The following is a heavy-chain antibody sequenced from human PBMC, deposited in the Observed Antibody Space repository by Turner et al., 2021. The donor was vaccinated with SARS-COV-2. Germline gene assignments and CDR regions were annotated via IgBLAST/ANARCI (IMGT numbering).Heavy chain of an antibody. J-gene: IGHJ4*02. CDR1: GDSISSYY. Sequence: QLQLQQSDPGLGKPSATLSLTCTVSGDSISSYYWSWIRQPPGKGMGWLGYIYYSGSTNYNPSLKSRVTISVDTSKNQFSLKLSSGTAADTAVYYCARQSSSWYLASFDYWGQGTLVTVSS. V-gene: IGHV4-59*01. CDR2: IYYSGST. D-gene: IGHD6-13*01. CDR3: ARQSSSWYLASFDY.